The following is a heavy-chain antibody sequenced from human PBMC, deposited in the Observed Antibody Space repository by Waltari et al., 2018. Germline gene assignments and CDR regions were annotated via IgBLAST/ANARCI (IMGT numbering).Heavy chain of an antibody. CDR3: ARVARGTLYDAFDI. V-gene: IGHV3-66*01. D-gene: IGHD1-26*01. J-gene: IGHJ3*02. Sequence: EVQLMESGGGLVQPGGSLRLSCVASGLAVGTSFMSWVRQAPGKGLEWVSAIFSGDTTYYTDSVKGRFSTSRDNSKNTLFLQMNSLRAEDTAVYYCARVARGTLYDAFDIWGQGTMVTVSS. CDR2: IFSGDTT. CDR1: GLAVGTSF.